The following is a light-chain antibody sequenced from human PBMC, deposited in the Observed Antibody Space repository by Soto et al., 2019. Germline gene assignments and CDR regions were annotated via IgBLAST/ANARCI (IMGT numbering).Light chain of an antibody. V-gene: IGKV3-20*01. CDR3: QQYGRSPLT. J-gene: IGKJ5*01. CDR1: QSVSTY. CDR2: GAS. Sequence: IVLTQSPANLSLSPGERATLSCGASQSVSTYLAWYQQRPGQAPRLLIYGASSRATGIPDRFSGSGSGTDFTLTISRLEPEDFAVYYCQQYGRSPLTFGQGTRLEIK.